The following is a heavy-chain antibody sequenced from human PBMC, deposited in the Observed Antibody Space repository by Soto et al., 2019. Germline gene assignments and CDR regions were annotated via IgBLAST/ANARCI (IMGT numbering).Heavy chain of an antibody. V-gene: IGHV1-2*02. CDR3: ARGFSVSSSWRDNWFDP. CDR2: INPNSGGT. J-gene: IGHJ5*02. D-gene: IGHD6-13*01. Sequence: ASVKVSCKASGGTFSRYAISWVRQAPGQGLEWMGWINPNSGGTNYAQKFQGRVTMTRDTSISTAYMELSRLRSDDTAVYYCARGFSVSSSWRDNWFDPWGQGTLVTVSS. CDR1: GGTFSRYA.